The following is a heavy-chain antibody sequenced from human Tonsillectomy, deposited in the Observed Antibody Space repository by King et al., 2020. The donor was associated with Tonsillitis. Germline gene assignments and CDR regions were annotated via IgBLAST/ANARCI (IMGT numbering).Heavy chain of an antibody. CDR2: IIPIFVTA. CDR1: GGTFSDYA. V-gene: IGHV1-69*01. CDR3: ASGSHYSNYGGYAMDV. J-gene: IGHJ6*02. D-gene: IGHD4-11*01. Sequence: QLVQSGAEVKKPGSSVKVSCKASGGTFSDYAITWLRQAPGQGLEWMGGIIPIFVTATYAQNFQGRVTISADETTTTVHMELSSLRSEDTAVYYCASGSHYSNYGGYAMDVWGQGTTVTVSS.